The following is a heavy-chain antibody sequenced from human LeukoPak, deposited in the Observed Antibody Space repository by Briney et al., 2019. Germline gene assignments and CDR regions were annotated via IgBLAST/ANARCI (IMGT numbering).Heavy chain of an antibody. Sequence: PGGSLRLSCAASGFTFSNYGMHWVRQAPGKGLEWVAVISYDGRSKYYVASVKGRFTISRDNSKNTLYLQMNSLGAEDTAVYYCAKEGMEYSRYNWFDPWGQGTLVTVSS. D-gene: IGHD6-6*01. V-gene: IGHV3-30*18. CDR3: AKEGMEYSRYNWFDP. CDR2: ISYDGRSK. CDR1: GFTFSNYG. J-gene: IGHJ5*02.